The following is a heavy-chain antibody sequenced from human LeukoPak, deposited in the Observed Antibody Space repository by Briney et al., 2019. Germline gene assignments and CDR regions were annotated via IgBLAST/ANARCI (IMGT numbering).Heavy chain of an antibody. CDR1: GYTFTGYY. D-gene: IGHD2-2*01. CDR3: ARGGAYQLLWSGRNWFVP. J-gene: IGHJ5*02. CDR2: INPNSGGT. Sequence: ASVKVSCKASGYTFTGYYMHWVRQAPGQGLEWMGWINPNSGGTNYAQKFQGRVTMTRDTSISTAYMELSRLRSDDTAVYYCARGGAYQLLWSGRNWFVPWGQGTLVTVSS. V-gene: IGHV1-2*02.